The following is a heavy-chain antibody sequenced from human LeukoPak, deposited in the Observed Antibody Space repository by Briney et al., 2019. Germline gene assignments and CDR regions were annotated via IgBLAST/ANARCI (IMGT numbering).Heavy chain of an antibody. CDR1: GFTVSSNY. D-gene: IGHD3-16*01. J-gene: IGHJ4*02. Sequence: GGSLRLSCAASGFTVSSNYMSWVRQAPGKGLKWVSVIYSGGTTYYADSVKGRFTISRDSSKNTLYLQMNSLRAEDTAVYYCAREIWGGHAYHVDSWGQGTLVTVSS. CDR3: AREIWGGHAYHVDS. V-gene: IGHV3-53*01. CDR2: IYSGGTT.